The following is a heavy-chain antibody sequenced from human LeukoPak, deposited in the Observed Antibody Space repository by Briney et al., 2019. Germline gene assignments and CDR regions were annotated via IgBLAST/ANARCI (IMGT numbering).Heavy chain of an antibody. D-gene: IGHD5-24*01. CDR1: GDSFNEYY. Sequence: SETLSLTCSVFGDSFNEYYWNWVRQPPGKGLQWIGYIYHNGNSNYNPSLKGRLTISVDTAKNQFSLKLTSVTAADTAVYYCARDGGLQSHFDYWGQGALITVSS. J-gene: IGHJ4*02. CDR2: IYHNGNS. CDR3: ARDGGLQSHFDY. V-gene: IGHV4-59*01.